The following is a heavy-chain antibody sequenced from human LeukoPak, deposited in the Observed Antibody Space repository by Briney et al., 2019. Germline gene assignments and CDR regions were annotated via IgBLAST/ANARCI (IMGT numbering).Heavy chain of an antibody. CDR2: ITGSGAST. CDR1: GFTFSSYA. CDR3: AKRAPLSSSWYYFDY. V-gene: IGHV3-23*01. D-gene: IGHD6-13*01. J-gene: IGHJ4*02. Sequence: GGSLRLSCAASGFTFSSYAMSWVRQAPGKGLEWVSAITGSGASTYYADSVKGRFTISGDNSKNTLYLQMNSLRAEDTAVYYCAKRAPLSSSWYYFDYWGQGTLVTVSS.